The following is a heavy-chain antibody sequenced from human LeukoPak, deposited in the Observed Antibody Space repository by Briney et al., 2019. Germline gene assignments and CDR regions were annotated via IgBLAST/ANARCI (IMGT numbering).Heavy chain of an antibody. CDR2: INPNSGGT. J-gene: IGHJ4*02. CDR3: ARAAWELRGFDY. D-gene: IGHD1-26*01. Sequence: ASVKVSCKASGYTFTGYYMHWVRQAPGQGLGWMGRINPNSGGTNYAQKFQGRVTMTRDTSISTAYMELSRLRSDDTAVYYCARAAWELRGFDYWGQGTLVTVSS. V-gene: IGHV1-2*06. CDR1: GYTFTGYY.